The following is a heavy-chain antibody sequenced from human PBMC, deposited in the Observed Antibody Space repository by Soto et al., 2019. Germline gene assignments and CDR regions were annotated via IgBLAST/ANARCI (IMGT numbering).Heavy chain of an antibody. J-gene: IGHJ4*02. Sequence: QVQLVQSGAEVKKPGSSVKVSCKASGGTFSIYTISWVRQAPGQGLEWMGRIIPILGIANYAQKFQGRVTITADKSTSTAYMELSSLRSEDTAVYYCARARMSSSWTSYFDYWGQGTLVTVSS. CDR1: GGTFSIYT. V-gene: IGHV1-69*02. CDR3: ARARMSSSWTSYFDY. CDR2: IIPILGIA. D-gene: IGHD6-13*01.